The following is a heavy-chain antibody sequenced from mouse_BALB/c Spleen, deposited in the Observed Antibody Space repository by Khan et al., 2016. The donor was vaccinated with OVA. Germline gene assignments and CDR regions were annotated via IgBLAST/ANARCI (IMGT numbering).Heavy chain of an antibody. V-gene: IGHV3-2*02. J-gene: IGHJ2*01. CDR2: ISYSGST. D-gene: IGHD1-1*01. CDR3: ARLPHYYGSSYGIYFDY. CDR1: GYSITSDYA. Sequence: EVQLQESGPGLVKPSQSLSLTCTVTGYSITSDYAWNWIRQFPGNKLEWMGYISYSGSTSYNPSLKSRISITRDTSKNQFFLQLNSVTTEDTATYYCARLPHYYGSSYGIYFDYWGQGTTLTVSS.